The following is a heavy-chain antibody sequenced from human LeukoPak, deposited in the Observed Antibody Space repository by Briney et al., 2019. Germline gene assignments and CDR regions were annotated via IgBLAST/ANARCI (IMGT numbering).Heavy chain of an antibody. CDR1: GGSISRYY. CDR2: IYYRGST. CDR3: ARAYSYGYSYFDY. Sequence: PSDTLSLICNVCGGSISRYYWSWIRQPPGKALEWIGYIYYRGSTNYNPSLKSRVTISVDTSKNQFSLKLSSVTAADTAVYYCARAYSYGYSYFDYWGQGTLVTVSS. D-gene: IGHD5-18*01. V-gene: IGHV4-59*07. J-gene: IGHJ4*02.